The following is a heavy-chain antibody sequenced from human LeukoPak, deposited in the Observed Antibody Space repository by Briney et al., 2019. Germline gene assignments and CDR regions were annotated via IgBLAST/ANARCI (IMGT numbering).Heavy chain of an antibody. V-gene: IGHV1-2*02. D-gene: IGHD5-12*01. Sequence: GASVKVSCKASGYTFTGYYMHWVRQAPGQGLEWMGWINPNRGGTNYAQKFQGRVTMTRDTSISTAYMELSRLRSDDTAVYYCAREMNSGYDEGGLEYWGQGTLVTVSS. CDR1: GYTFTGYY. CDR2: INPNRGGT. CDR3: AREMNSGYDEGGLEY. J-gene: IGHJ4*02.